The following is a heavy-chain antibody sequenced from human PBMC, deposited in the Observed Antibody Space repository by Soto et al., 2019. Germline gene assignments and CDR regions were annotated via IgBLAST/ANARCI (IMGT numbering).Heavy chain of an antibody. V-gene: IGHV1-18*01. J-gene: IGHJ4*02. CDR1: GYTFTSYG. D-gene: IGHD2-15*01. Sequence: ALVKVSCKASGYTFTSYGISWVRQAPGQGLEWMGWISAYNGNTNYAQKLQGRVTINPDTSKNQFSLQLNSVTPEDTAVYYCARDLSHPGGSFQYYFDYRGQGTLVTVSS. CDR2: ISAYNGNT. CDR3: ARDLSHPGGSFQYYFDY.